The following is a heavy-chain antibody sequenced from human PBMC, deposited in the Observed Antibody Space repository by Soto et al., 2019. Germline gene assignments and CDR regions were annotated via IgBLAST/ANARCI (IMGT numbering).Heavy chain of an antibody. J-gene: IGHJ5*02. V-gene: IGHV1-18*04. CDR3: ARAQLPTRSYYDILTGYYTDWFDP. CDR1: GYTFTSYG. D-gene: IGHD3-9*01. Sequence: ASVKVSCKASGYTFTSYGISWVRQAPGQGLEWMGWISAYNGNTNYAQKLQGRVTMTTDTSTSTAYMELRSLRSDDTAVYYCARAQLPTRSYYDILTGYYTDWFDPWGQGTLVTVSS. CDR2: ISAYNGNT.